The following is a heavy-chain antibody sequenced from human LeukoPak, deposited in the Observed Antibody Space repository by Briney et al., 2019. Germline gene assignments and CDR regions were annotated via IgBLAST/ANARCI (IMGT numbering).Heavy chain of an antibody. D-gene: IGHD6-13*01. V-gene: IGHV1-2*02. CDR1: GYTFTGYY. Sequence: ASVKVSCKASGYTFTGYYMHWVRQAPGQGLEWMGWINPNSGGTNYAQKFQGRVTMTRDTSISTAYMELSRLRSDDTAVYYCTRRPGIEAAGSAFDIWGQGTMVTVSS. CDR2: INPNSGGT. J-gene: IGHJ3*02. CDR3: TRRPGIEAAGSAFDI.